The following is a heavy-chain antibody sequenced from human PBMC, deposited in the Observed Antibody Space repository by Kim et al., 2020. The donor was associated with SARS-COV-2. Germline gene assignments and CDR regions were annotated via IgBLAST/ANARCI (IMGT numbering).Heavy chain of an antibody. D-gene: IGHD6-6*01. CDR1: GFKFERFA. J-gene: IGHJ4*02. CDR3: TRDLVPGGADY. CDR2: LILDSYRI. Sequence: GGSLRLSCEMSGFKFERFAVHWVRQPPGKGLDWVSFLILDSYRIGYADSVKGRFTVSRDKAKDTLYLQMDSLRIEDTAFYYCTRDLVPGGADYWGQGTLVTVAS. V-gene: IGHV3-9*01.